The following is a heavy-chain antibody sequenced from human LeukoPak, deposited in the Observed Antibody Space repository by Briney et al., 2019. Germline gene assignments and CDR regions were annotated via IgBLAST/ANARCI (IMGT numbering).Heavy chain of an antibody. CDR3: ARAREGITMVRGVFVYYYYYMDV. J-gene: IGHJ6*03. Sequence: SVKVSCKASGGTFSSYAISWVRQAPGQGLEWMGGIIPIFGTANYAQKFQGRVTITADESTSTAYMELSSLRSEDTAVYYCARAREGITMVRGVFVYYYYYMDVWGKGTTVTISS. CDR1: GGTFSSYA. D-gene: IGHD3-10*01. CDR2: IIPIFGTA. V-gene: IGHV1-69*13.